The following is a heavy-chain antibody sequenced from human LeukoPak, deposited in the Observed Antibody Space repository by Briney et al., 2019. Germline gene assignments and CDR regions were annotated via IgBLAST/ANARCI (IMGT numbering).Heavy chain of an antibody. CDR3: TRTLED. V-gene: IGHV3-74*01. Sequence: GGSLRLSCAVSGFTFSSYWMHWVRQAPGKGLVWVSGINWNGGSTNYADSVKGRFTISRDNAKNTLYLEMHSLRAEDTAIYFCTRTLEDWGQGTLVTVSS. J-gene: IGHJ4*02. CDR1: GFTFSSYW. CDR2: INWNGGST.